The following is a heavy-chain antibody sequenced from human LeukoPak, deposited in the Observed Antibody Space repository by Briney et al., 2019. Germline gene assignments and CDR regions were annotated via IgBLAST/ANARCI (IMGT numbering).Heavy chain of an antibody. Sequence: SETLSLTCTVSGGSISSGSYYWSWIRQPAGKGLEWIGRIYTSGSTNYNPSLKSRVTISVDTSKNQFSLKLGSVTAADTAVYYCARAPMTTHFDYWGQGTLVTVSS. CDR2: IYTSGST. V-gene: IGHV4-61*02. J-gene: IGHJ4*02. CDR1: GGSISSGSYY. CDR3: ARAPMTTHFDY. D-gene: IGHD4-11*01.